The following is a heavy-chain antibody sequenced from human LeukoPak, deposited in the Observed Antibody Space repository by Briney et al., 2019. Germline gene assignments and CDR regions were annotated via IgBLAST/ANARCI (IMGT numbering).Heavy chain of an antibody. Sequence: GGSLRLSCAASGFTFSSYSMNWVRQAPGKGLEWVSSISSSSSYIYYADSVKGRFTISRDNAKNSLYLQMNSLRSEDTAVYYCARERAYGSGSYPANFDYWGQGTLVTVSS. J-gene: IGHJ4*02. CDR1: GFTFSSYS. V-gene: IGHV3-21*04. CDR3: ARERAYGSGSYPANFDY. CDR2: ISSSSSYI. D-gene: IGHD3-10*01.